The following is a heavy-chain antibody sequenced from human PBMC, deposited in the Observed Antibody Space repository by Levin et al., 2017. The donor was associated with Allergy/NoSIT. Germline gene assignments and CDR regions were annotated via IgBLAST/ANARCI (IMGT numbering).Heavy chain of an antibody. V-gene: IGHV3-9*01. CDR2: ITWNSGDT. J-gene: IGHJ4*02. D-gene: IGHD2-2*01. Sequence: GGSLRLSCTASGFMFGDYGMDWVRQAPGKGLEWVSGITWNSGDTGYADSVKGRFTISRDNARNSLYLQMNSLRPEDTAFYYCVKDLRPYCSSINCYWMFDYWGQGALVTVSS. CDR1: GFMFGDYG. CDR3: VKDLRPYCSSINCYWMFDY.